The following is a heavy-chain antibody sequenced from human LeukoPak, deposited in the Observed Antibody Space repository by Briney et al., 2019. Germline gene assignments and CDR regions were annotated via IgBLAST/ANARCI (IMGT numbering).Heavy chain of an antibody. CDR3: ARSHSSSSGHDAFNI. CDR2: INPSGGST. CDR1: GYTFTSYY. V-gene: IGHV1-46*01. D-gene: IGHD6-6*01. J-gene: IGHJ3*02. Sequence: ASVKVSCKSSGYTFTSYYMHWVRQARGQGLEWMGIINPSGGSTSYAQRFQGRVTITADRSTGTVYLELRSLRSEDTAVYYCARSHSSSSGHDAFNIWGQGTLVTVSS.